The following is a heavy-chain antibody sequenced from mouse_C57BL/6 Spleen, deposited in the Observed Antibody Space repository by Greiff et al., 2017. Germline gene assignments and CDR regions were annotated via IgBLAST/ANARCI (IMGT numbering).Heavy chain of an antibody. J-gene: IGHJ2*01. CDR2: IDPSDSNT. D-gene: IGHD1-1*01. CDR3: ARVIHTVVPYFAY. Sequence: QVQLQQPGAELVMPGASVKLSCKASGYTFTSYWMHWVKQRPGQGLEWIGEIDPSDSNTNYNQKFKGKSTLTVDKSSSTAYMQLSSLTSEDSAVYYCARVIHTVVPYFAYWGQGTLLTVSS. CDR1: GYTFTSYW. V-gene: IGHV1-69*01.